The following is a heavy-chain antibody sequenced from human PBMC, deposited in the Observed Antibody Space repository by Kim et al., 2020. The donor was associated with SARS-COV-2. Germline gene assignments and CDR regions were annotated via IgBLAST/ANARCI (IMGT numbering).Heavy chain of an antibody. V-gene: IGHV1-8*01. Sequence: NPNSGNTGYAPKFQGRVTMTRNTSISTAYMELSSLRSEDTAVYYCARDEHWGQGTLVTVSS. CDR2: NPNSGNT. CDR3: ARDEH. J-gene: IGHJ4*02.